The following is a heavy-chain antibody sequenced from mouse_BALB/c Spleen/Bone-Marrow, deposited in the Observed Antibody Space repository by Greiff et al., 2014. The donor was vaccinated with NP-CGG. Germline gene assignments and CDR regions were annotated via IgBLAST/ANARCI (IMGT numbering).Heavy chain of an antibody. CDR3: ARDAMDY. Sequence: QVQLQQSGAELVRPGVSVKISCKGSGYTFTDYAMHWVKQSHAKSLEWIGVISTYYGDASYNQKFKGRATMTVDKSSSTAYMELARLTSEDSAIYYCARDAMDYWGQGTSVTVSS. CDR2: ISTYYGDA. J-gene: IGHJ4*01. V-gene: IGHV1S137*01. CDR1: GYTFTDYA.